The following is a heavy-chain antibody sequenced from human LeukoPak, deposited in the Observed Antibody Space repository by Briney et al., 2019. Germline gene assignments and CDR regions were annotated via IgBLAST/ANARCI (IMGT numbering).Heavy chain of an antibody. V-gene: IGHV3-23*01. J-gene: IGHJ3*02. CDR2: IGTSAGGST. CDR1: GFTFSSYG. Sequence: GGSLRLSCAASGFTFSSYGMHWVRQAPGKGLEWVSAIGTSAGGSTYYADSVRGRFTISRDNSKNTLYLQMNSLRAEDTAVYYCAKKYTISSPAFDIWGQGTMVTVSS. CDR3: AKKYTISSPAFDI. D-gene: IGHD6-13*01.